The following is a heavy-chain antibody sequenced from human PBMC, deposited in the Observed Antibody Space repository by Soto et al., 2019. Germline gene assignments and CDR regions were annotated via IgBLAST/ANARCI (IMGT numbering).Heavy chain of an antibody. V-gene: IGHV3-11*06. CDR1: GFTFSDFY. CDR2: ITSDSTYK. D-gene: IGHD3-10*01. Sequence: QVQLVESGGGLVKPGGSLRLSCAASGFTFSDFYMSWIRQAPGKGLEWVSHITSDSTYKKYADFVKGRFIISRDNAKSSLYLQMNSLRAEDTAVYYCARSPVGIDYWGQGTLVTVSS. J-gene: IGHJ4*02. CDR3: ARSPVGIDY.